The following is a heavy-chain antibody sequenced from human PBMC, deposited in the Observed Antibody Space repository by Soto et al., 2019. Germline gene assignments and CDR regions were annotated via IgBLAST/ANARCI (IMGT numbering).Heavy chain of an antibody. D-gene: IGHD2-2*01. CDR3: ARDRSSTSCYAFDY. CDR1: GFTFRNYA. Sequence: EVQLLASGGGLVQPGGSLRRSGAASGFTFRNYAMSWARQAPGEGLEWVSAISGSGGSTHSADSVKGRFTISRDNSKNTLYLQMNSLRVEDTAVYYCARDRSSTSCYAFDYWGQGRLVTVSS. J-gene: IGHJ4*02. V-gene: IGHV3-23*01. CDR2: ISGSGGST.